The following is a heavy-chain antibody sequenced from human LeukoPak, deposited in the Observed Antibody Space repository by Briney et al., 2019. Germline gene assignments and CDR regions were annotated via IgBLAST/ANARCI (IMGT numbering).Heavy chain of an antibody. V-gene: IGHV3-21*01. CDR2: ISSSSGYI. Sequence: GGSLRLSCAASGFTFNSYSMNWVRQTPGKGLEWVSSISSSSGYINYADSVKGRFTVSRDNAKNSLYLQMNSLRAEDTAVYYCARQRNFYFYMDVWGKGTTVTVSS. CDR3: ARQRNFYFYMDV. CDR1: GFTFNSYS. D-gene: IGHD6-25*01. J-gene: IGHJ6*03.